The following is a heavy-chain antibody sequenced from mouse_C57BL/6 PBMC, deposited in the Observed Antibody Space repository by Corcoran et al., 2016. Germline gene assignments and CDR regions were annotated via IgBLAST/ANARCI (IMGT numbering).Heavy chain of an antibody. CDR2: INTYSGVP. CDR3: ARSGGYPFAY. D-gene: IGHD2-2*01. Sequence: QIQLVQSGPELKKPGETVKISCKASGYTFTTYGMSWVKQAPGKGLKWMGWINTYSGVPTYADDFKGRFAFSLETSASTAYLQINNLKNEDTATYFCARSGGYPFAYWGQGTLVTVSA. V-gene: IGHV9-3*01. CDR1: GYTFTTYG. J-gene: IGHJ3*01.